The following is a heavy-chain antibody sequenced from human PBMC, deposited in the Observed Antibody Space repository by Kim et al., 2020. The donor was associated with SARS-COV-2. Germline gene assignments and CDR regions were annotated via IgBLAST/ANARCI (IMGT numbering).Heavy chain of an antibody. J-gene: IGHJ6*03. CDR3: HTSWHYYYYDMDV. V-gene: IGHV3-49*02. D-gene: IGHD2-2*02. Sequence: YAASVKGRFNISRDDSKSNAYRQMNSLNAEGTAVYYCHTSWHYYYYDMDVWGKGTTVTVSS.